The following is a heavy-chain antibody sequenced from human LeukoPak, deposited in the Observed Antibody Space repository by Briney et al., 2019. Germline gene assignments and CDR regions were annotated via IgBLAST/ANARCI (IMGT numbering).Heavy chain of an antibody. J-gene: IGHJ4*02. D-gene: IGHD4-17*01. Sequence: ASVKVSCKASGYTLTDYYTHWVRQAPGQGLEWMGWINPNSGATKSAQKFQGRVTMTRDTSISTAYMELSRLRSDDTAVYYCARDMLPMTTVTTPGDYWGQGTLVTVSS. CDR2: INPNSGAT. CDR3: ARDMLPMTTVTTPGDY. V-gene: IGHV1-2*02. CDR1: GYTLTDYY.